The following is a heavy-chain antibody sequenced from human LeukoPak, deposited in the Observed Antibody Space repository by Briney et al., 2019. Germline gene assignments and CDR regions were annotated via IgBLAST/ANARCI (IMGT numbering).Heavy chain of an antibody. CDR1: GYTFTSYG. CDR2: ISAYNGNT. Sequence: EASVKVSCKASGYTFTSYGISWVRQAPGQGLEWMGWISAYNGNTNYAQKFQGRVTMTEDTSADTAYMELSSLRSEDTAVYYCATSDQAAAGLYYFDYWGQGTLVTVSS. V-gene: IGHV1-18*01. J-gene: IGHJ4*02. CDR3: ATSDQAAAGLYYFDY. D-gene: IGHD6-13*01.